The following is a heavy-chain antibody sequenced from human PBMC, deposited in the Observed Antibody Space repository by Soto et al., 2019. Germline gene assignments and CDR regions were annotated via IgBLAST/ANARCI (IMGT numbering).Heavy chain of an antibody. D-gene: IGHD2-2*01. J-gene: IGHJ4*02. CDR2: ISGSGGST. CDR1: GFTFSSYA. CDR3: ARTGYCSSTSCPALFDY. Sequence: EVQLLESGGGLVQPGGSLRLSCAASGFTFSSYAMSWVRQAPGKGLEWVSAISGSGGSTYYADSVKGRFTISRDNSKNTLYLQMNSLRAEDTTVYYCARTGYCSSTSCPALFDYWGQGTLVTVSS. V-gene: IGHV3-23*01.